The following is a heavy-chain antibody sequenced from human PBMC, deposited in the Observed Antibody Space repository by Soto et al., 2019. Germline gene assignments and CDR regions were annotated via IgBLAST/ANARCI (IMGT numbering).Heavy chain of an antibody. CDR2: IYYSGST. D-gene: IGHD4-17*01. J-gene: IGHJ4*02. CDR1: GGSVSSGSYY. V-gene: IGHV4-61*01. Sequence: QVQLQESGPGLVKPSETLSLTCTVSGGSVSSGSYYWSWIRQPPGKGLEWIGYIYYSGSTNYNPALKSXXTXSXXTSKNQYSLKLSSVTAADTAVYYCAREGLYGDYDYWGQGTLVTVSS. CDR3: AREGLYGDYDY.